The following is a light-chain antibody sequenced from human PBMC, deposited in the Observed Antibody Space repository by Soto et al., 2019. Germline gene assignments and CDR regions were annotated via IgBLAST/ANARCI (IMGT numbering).Light chain of an antibody. CDR1: SGHSSYA. CDR2: LNSDGNH. CDR3: QTWGTGVV. J-gene: IGLJ2*01. Sequence: QAVLTQSPSASASLGASVKLTCTLSSGHSSYAIALHQQQPEKGPRYLMKLNSDGNHRKGDGIPDRFSGSSSGAERYLTISSLQSEDEADYCCQTWGTGVVFGGGTKLTVL. V-gene: IGLV4-69*01.